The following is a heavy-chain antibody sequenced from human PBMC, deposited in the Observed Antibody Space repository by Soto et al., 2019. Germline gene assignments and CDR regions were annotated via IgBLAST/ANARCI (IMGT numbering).Heavy chain of an antibody. J-gene: IGHJ6*02. CDR1: GYTFTSYG. D-gene: IGHD6-13*01. CDR2: ISAYNGKT. V-gene: IGHV1-18*04. CDR3: AGVRSSSWYYMGDYYRMGF. Sequence: ASVKVSCKASGYTFTSYGISWVRKAHGQGLEWMGWISAYNGKTNYAQKLQGRVTMTTDTSTSTAYMELRSLRSDDTAVYYCAGVRSSSWYYMGDYYRMGFLGQGSTVIVSS.